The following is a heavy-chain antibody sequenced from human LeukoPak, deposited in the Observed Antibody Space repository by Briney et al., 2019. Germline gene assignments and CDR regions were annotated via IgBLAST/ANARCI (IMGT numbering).Heavy chain of an antibody. J-gene: IGHJ4*02. D-gene: IGHD5-24*01. Sequence: GGSLRLSCVVSGIPFSDFYMNWIRHSPGKGLEWISYISSSSSYTDYAESVKGRFTISGDNSKNTLYLQMNSLRAEDTAVYYCAKSAHGSGVQIDYWGQGTLVTVSS. CDR1: GIPFSDFY. V-gene: IGHV3-11*03. CDR3: AKSAHGSGVQIDY. CDR2: ISSSSSYT.